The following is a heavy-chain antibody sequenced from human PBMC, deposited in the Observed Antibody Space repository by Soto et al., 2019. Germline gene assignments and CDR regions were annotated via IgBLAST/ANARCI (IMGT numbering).Heavy chain of an antibody. CDR3: AKERIYHASRNYCDY. Sequence: PGGSLRLSCAASGFTFNTYGMHWVRQAPGKGLEWVTLISYDGSNSYYADSVKGRFTISRDNSKNTLYLQMNSLRDEDTAVYYCAKERIYHASRNYCDYWGQGTLVTVSS. J-gene: IGHJ4*02. CDR2: ISYDGSNS. V-gene: IGHV3-30*18. CDR1: GFTFNTYG. D-gene: IGHD3-10*01.